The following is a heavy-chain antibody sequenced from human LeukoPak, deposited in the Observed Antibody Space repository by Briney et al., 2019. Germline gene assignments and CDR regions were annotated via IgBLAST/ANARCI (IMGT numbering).Heavy chain of an antibody. Sequence: GGSLSLSCAASGFTFSNYWMSWVRQAPGKGLEWVANIKKDGSEKYYVDSVKGRFTISRDNARNSLYLQMNSLRAEDTAVYYCASGRQLGYWGQGTLVTVSS. CDR3: ASGRQLGY. J-gene: IGHJ4*02. CDR2: IKKDGSEK. D-gene: IGHD6-13*01. V-gene: IGHV3-7*01. CDR1: GFTFSNYW.